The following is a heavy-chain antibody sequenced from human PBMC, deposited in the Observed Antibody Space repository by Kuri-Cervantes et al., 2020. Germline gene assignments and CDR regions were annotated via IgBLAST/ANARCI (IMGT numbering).Heavy chain of an antibody. Sequence: ASVKVSCKVSGYTLTELSMHWVRQAPGKGLEWMGGFDPEDGETIYAQKFQGRVTMTEDTSTDTAYMELSSLRAEDTAVYYCARGRYYYDSGKTRSAYHGMDVWGQGTTVTVSS. CDR2: FDPEDGET. J-gene: IGHJ6*02. CDR1: GYTLTELS. V-gene: IGHV1-24*01. CDR3: ARGRYYYDSGKTRSAYHGMDV. D-gene: IGHD3-10*01.